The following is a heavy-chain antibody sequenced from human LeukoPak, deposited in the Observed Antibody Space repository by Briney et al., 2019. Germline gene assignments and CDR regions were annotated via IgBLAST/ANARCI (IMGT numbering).Heavy chain of an antibody. CDR3: ATTLYCDSSSCYDAFDI. CDR1: GGSISSSSYY. Sequence: PSETLSLTCTVSGGSISSSSYYWAWIRQTPGTGLEWIGSIYYTGRTYYNPSLKSRVTMSVDTSKNQFSLKLSSVTVGDTAVYYCATTLYCDSSSCYDAFDIWGLGTKVTVSS. D-gene: IGHD2-2*01. J-gene: IGHJ3*02. V-gene: IGHV4-39*01. CDR2: IYYTGRT.